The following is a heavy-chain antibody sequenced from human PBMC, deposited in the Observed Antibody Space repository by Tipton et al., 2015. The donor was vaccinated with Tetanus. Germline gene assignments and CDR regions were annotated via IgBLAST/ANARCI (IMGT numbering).Heavy chain of an antibody. CDR2: IDYSGST. CDR3: ARCPYGGVSGTLYY. D-gene: IGHD4-23*01. CDR1: GGSISSYY. Sequence: TLSLTCTVSGGSISSYYWSWVRQPPGKGLEWIGYIDYSGSTNYNPSLKSRVTISIDTSKKQFSLNLSSVTAADTAVYFCARCPYGGVSGTLYYWGQGILVTASS. V-gene: IGHV4-59*01. J-gene: IGHJ4*02.